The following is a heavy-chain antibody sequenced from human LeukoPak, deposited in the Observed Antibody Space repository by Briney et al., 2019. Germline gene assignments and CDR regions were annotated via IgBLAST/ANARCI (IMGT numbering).Heavy chain of an antibody. CDR2: ISAYNGNT. V-gene: IGHV1-18*01. CDR3: ARVGQWLATDAFDI. D-gene: IGHD6-19*01. Sequence: ASVKVSCKASGYTFTSYGISWVRQAPGQGLEWMGWISAYNGNTNYAQKLQGRVTMTTDTSTSTAYMELSSLRSEDTAVYYCARVGQWLATDAFDIWGQGTMVTVSS. J-gene: IGHJ3*02. CDR1: GYTFTSYG.